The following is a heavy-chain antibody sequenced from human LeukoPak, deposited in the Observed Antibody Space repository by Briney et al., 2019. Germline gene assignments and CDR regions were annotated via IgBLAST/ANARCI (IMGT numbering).Heavy chain of an antibody. CDR2: IYYSGST. V-gene: IGHV4-59*01. CDR1: GGSISSYY. D-gene: IGHD1-26*01. CDR3: ARGGSGSYPLHY. Sequence: PSETLSFTCTASGGSISSYYWSWIRQPPGKGLEWIGYIYYSGSTNYNPSLKSRVTISVDTSKNQFSLKLSSVTAADTAVYYCARGGSGSYPLHYWGQGTLVTVSS. J-gene: IGHJ4*02.